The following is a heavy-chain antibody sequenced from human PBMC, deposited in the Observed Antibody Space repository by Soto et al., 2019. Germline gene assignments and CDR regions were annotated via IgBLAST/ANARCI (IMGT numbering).Heavy chain of an antibody. V-gene: IGHV1-24*01. CDR3: AIDPSFGEFGDY. Sequence: VKVSCKVSGYTLTELSMHWVRQAPGKGLEWMGGFDPEDGETIYAQKFQGRVTMTEDTSTDTAYMELSSLRSEDTAVYYCAIDPSFGEFGDYSGQGTLLTVSS. CDR1: GYTLTELS. J-gene: IGHJ4*02. CDR2: FDPEDGET. D-gene: IGHD3-10*01.